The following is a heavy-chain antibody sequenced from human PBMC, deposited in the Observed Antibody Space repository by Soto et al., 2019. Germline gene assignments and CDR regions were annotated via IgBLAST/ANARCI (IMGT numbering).Heavy chain of an antibody. Sequence: QVQLVESGGGLVKPGGSLRLSCAASGFTFSDYYMSWIRQAPGKGLEWVSYISSSSSYTNYADSVKGRFTISRDNAKNSLYLQMNSLRAEDTAVYYCARARDRYDSRGYWGQGTLVTVSS. D-gene: IGHD3-22*01. V-gene: IGHV3-11*06. J-gene: IGHJ4*02. CDR1: GFTFSDYY. CDR3: ARARDRYDSRGY. CDR2: ISSSSSYT.